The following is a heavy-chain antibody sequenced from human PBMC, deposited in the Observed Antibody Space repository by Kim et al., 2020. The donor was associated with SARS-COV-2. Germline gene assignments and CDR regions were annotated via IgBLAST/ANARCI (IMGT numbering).Heavy chain of an antibody. CDR1: GFTFSNYV. D-gene: IGHD3-10*01. Sequence: GGSLRLSCAASGFTFSNYVMHWVRQAPGKGLEWLAVIPDDGRNKYYADSVKGRFAISRDNSKNTLYLQMNSLRPEDTAVYYCARAWNVYYYGSGSYFAYWGQGTPVTVSS. V-gene: IGHV3-30*09. J-gene: IGHJ4*02. CDR2: IPDDGRNK. CDR3: ARAWNVYYYGSGSYFAY.